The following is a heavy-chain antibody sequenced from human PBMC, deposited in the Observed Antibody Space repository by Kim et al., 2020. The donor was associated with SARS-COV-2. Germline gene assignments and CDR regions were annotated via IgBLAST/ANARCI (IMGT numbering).Heavy chain of an antibody. J-gene: IGHJ5*02. D-gene: IGHD3-10*01. V-gene: IGHV4-34*01. CDR3: ARGEVLLWFGRSNWFDP. Sequence: LKSRVTISVDTSKNQFSLKLSSVTAADTAVYYCARGEVLLWFGRSNWFDPWGQGTLVTVSS.